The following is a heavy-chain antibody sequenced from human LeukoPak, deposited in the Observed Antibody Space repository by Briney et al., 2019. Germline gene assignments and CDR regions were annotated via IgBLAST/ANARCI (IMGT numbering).Heavy chain of an antibody. J-gene: IGHJ4*02. V-gene: IGHV3-11*01. CDR3: ARGRQGGYFDY. CDR1: GFIFSDYY. CDR2: ISTSGSTI. Sequence: GGSLRLSCAASGFIFSDYYINWIRQAPGKGVEWRSYISTSGSTIYYADSVKGRFTISRDNAKNSLYLQMNSLRAEDTAVYYCARGRQGGYFDYWGQGTLVTVSS.